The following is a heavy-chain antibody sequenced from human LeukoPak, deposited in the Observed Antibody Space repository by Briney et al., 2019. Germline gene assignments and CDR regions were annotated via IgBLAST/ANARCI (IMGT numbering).Heavy chain of an antibody. CDR2: IYTSGST. Sequence: PSETLSLACTVSGGSISSYYWSWIRQPAGKGLEWIGRIYTSGSTNYNPSLKSRVTMSVDTSKNQFSLKLSSVTAADTAVYYCARDGKSYGPTAEFDYWGQGTLVTVSS. CDR1: GGSISSYY. CDR3: ARDGKSYGPTAEFDY. D-gene: IGHD4-23*01. J-gene: IGHJ4*02. V-gene: IGHV4-4*07.